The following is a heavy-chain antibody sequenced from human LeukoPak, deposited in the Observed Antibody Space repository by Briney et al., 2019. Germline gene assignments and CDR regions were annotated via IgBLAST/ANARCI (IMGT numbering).Heavy chain of an antibody. J-gene: IGHJ3*02. D-gene: IGHD1-20*01. CDR1: GGTFSSYA. CDR2: IIPIFGTA. CDR3: ARDPTITGPHDAFDI. V-gene: IGHV1-69*05. Sequence: SVKVSCKASGGTFSSYAISWVRQAPGQGLEWMGGIIPIFGTANYAQKFQGRVTITTDESTSTAYMELSSLRSEDTAVYYCARDPTITGPHDAFDIWGQGTMVTVSP.